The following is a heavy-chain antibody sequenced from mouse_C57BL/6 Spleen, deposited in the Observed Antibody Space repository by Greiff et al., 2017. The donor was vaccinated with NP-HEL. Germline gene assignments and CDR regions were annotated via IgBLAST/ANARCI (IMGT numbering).Heavy chain of an antibody. CDR3: ARYYGSSSLYAMDY. V-gene: IGHV7-3*01. D-gene: IGHD1-1*01. CDR1: GFTFTDYY. J-gene: IGHJ4*01. Sequence: EVKLLESGGGLVQPGGSLSLSCAASGFTFTDYYMSWVRQPPGKALEWLGFIRNKANGYTTEYSASVKGRFTISRDNSQSILYLQMNALRAEDSATYYCARYYGSSSLYAMDYWGQGTSVTVSS. CDR2: IRNKANGYTT.